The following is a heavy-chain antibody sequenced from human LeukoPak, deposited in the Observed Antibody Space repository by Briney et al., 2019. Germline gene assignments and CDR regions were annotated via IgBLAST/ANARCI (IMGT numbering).Heavy chain of an antibody. D-gene: IGHD1-7*01. J-gene: IGHJ4*02. CDR3: AKDRARGGTTDFDY. CDR2: ISGSGGST. V-gene: IGHV3-23*01. CDR1: GFTFSSYA. Sequence: GGSLRLSCAASGFTFSSYAMSWVRQAPGKGLEWVSAISGSGGSTYYADSVKGQFAISRDNSKNTLYLQMNSLRAEDTAVYFCAKDRARGGTTDFDYWGQGTLVTVSS.